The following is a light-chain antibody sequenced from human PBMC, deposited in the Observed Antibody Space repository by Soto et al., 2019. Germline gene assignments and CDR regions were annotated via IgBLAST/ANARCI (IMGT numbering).Light chain of an antibody. V-gene: IGKV3-15*01. J-gene: IGKJ5*01. CDR1: QSVSSN. CDR2: GAS. Sequence: EIVMTQSPATLSVSPGDRATLSCRASQSVSSNLAWYQQKPGQAPRLLIYGASTRATGIPDRFSGSGSGTDFTLTISRLEPEDFAVYYCQQYNNWPLTFGQGTRLEI. CDR3: QQYNNWPLT.